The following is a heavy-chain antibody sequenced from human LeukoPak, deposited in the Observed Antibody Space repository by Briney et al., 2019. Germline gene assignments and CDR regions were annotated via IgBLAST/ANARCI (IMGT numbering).Heavy chain of an antibody. J-gene: IGHJ4*02. Sequence: GASVKVSCKASGYTFTSYAMNWVRQAPGQGLEWMGWINTNTGNPTYAQGFTGRFVFSLDTSVSTAYLQISSLKAEDTAVYYCARVVGCGGDCYSGIPDYWGQGTLVTVSS. CDR3: ARVVGCGGDCYSGIPDY. D-gene: IGHD2-21*02. V-gene: IGHV7-4-1*02. CDR1: GYTFTSYA. CDR2: INTNTGNP.